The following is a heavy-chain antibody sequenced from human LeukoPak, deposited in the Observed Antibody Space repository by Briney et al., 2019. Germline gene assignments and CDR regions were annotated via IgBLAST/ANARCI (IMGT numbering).Heavy chain of an antibody. D-gene: IGHD3-10*01. CDR3: ARDNYYYGSGSYYFDY. CDR2: IYYSGST. CDR1: GGSISSNSYY. J-gene: IGHJ4*02. V-gene: IGHV4-39*07. Sequence: SETLSLTCAVSGGSISSNSYYWGWIRQPPGKGLEWIGSIYYSGSTYYNPSLKSRVTISVDTSKNQFSLKLSSVTAADTAVYYCARDNYYYGSGSYYFDYWGQGTLVTVSS.